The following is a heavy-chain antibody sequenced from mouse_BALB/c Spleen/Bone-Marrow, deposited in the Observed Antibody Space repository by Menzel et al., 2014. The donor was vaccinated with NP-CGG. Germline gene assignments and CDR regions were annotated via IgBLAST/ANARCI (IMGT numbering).Heavy chain of an antibody. CDR1: GYTFTNYW. Sequence: VQLQQSGADLAKPGASMKMSCKASGYTFTNYWMHWAKQRPGQGLEWIGNINPSAGYTEYNQKFRNKATLTADKSSSTAYMQLSSLTSEDSAVYYCTRDNYEAMDYWGQGTSVTVSS. J-gene: IGHJ4*01. CDR2: INPSAGYT. CDR3: TRDNYEAMDY. D-gene: IGHD1-3*01. V-gene: IGHV1-7*01.